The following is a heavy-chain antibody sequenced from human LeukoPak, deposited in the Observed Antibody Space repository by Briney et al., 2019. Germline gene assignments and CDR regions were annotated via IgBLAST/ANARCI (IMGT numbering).Heavy chain of an antibody. CDR2: ISSSSSYI. V-gene: IGHV3-21*04. J-gene: IGHJ4*02. Sequence: PGGSLRLSCAASKFTFSSYSMNWVRQAPGKGLEWVSSISSSSSYIYYADSVEGRFTISRDNAKNSLYLQMNSLRAEDTAFYYCARETDPGIAAAEDFWGQGTLVTVSS. CDR3: ARETDPGIAAAEDF. D-gene: IGHD6-13*01. CDR1: KFTFSSYS.